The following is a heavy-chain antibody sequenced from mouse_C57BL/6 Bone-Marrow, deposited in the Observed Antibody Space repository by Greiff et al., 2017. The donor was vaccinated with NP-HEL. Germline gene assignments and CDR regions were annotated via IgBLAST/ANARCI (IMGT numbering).Heavy chain of an antibody. CDR2: IRNKANNHAT. D-gene: IGHD2-1*01. Sequence: EVHLVESGGGLVQPGGSMKLSCAASGFTFSDAWMDWVRQSPEKGLEWVAEIRNKANNHATYYAESVKGRFTISRDDSKSSVYLQMNSLRAEDTGIYYCTRPCGNYVYFDVWGTGTTVTVSS. CDR1: GFTFSDAW. V-gene: IGHV6-6*01. CDR3: TRPCGNYVYFDV. J-gene: IGHJ1*03.